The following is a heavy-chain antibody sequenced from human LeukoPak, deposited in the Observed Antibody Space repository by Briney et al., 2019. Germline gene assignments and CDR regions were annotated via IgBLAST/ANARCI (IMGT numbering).Heavy chain of an antibody. V-gene: IGHV3-48*01. CDR1: GFTFSSYS. Sequence: GGSLRLSCAASGFTFSSYSMNWVRQAPGKWLEWVSYISSSSSTIYYADSVKGRFTISRDNAKNSLYLQMNSLRAEDTAVYYCARDGGDSSGYWFDYWGQGTLVTVSS. J-gene: IGHJ4*02. CDR3: ARDGGDSSGYWFDY. CDR2: ISSSSSTI. D-gene: IGHD3-22*01.